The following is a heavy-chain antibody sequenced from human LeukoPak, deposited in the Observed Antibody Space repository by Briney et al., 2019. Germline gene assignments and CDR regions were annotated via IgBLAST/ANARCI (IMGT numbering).Heavy chain of an antibody. J-gene: IGHJ4*02. D-gene: IGHD1-14*01. Sequence: GGSLRLSCAASGFTFSNAWMSWVRQAPGKGLEWVGRIKSKTDGGTTDYAAPVKGRFTISRDDSKNTQYLQRNSLKTEDTAVYYCTTDFGVPDSPVGYWGQGTLVPVSS. CDR2: IKSKTDGGTT. CDR3: TTDFGVPDSPVGY. V-gene: IGHV3-15*01. CDR1: GFTFSNAW.